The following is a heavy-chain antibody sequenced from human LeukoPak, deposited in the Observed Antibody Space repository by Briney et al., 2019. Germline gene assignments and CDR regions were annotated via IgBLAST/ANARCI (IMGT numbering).Heavy chain of an antibody. J-gene: IGHJ3*02. Sequence: ASVKVSCKASGYTFTGYYMHWVRQAPGQGLEWMGRINPNSGGTNYAQKFQGRVTMTRDTSISTADMELSRLRSDDTAVYYCASFGMETHDAFDIWGQGTMVTVSS. CDR2: INPNSGGT. V-gene: IGHV1-2*06. D-gene: IGHD3-3*01. CDR1: GYTFTGYY. CDR3: ASFGMETHDAFDI.